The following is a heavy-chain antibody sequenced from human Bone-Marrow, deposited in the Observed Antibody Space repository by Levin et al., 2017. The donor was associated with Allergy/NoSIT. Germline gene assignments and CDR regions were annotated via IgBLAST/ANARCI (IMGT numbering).Heavy chain of an antibody. D-gene: IGHD6-19*01. CDR1: GGSISSDGYY. V-gene: IGHV4-39*01. Sequence: SQTLSLTCNVSGGSISSDGYYWGWIRQPPGKGLEWIGTIYYSGGTYNNPSLRTRVTISGDTSKNQFSLKLRSVTAADTAVYYCARLIAVPGAYWYFGLWGRGTLVTVSS. CDR3: ARLIAVPGAYWYFGL. J-gene: IGHJ2*01. CDR2: IYYSGGT.